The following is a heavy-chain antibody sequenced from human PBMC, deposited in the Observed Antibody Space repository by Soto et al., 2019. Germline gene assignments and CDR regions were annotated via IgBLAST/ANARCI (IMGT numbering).Heavy chain of an antibody. J-gene: IGHJ6*02. D-gene: IGHD3-10*01. Sequence: GGSLRLSCAASGFTFSNYAMHWVRQAPGKGLEWVAVMSYDESSEFYTDSVKGRVSISRDNSKNLLFLHLNSLRGEDTAVYYCARGGDFVAPGSYHTYYFYPMSVWGQGTTVTVSS. CDR1: GFTFSNYA. V-gene: IGHV3-30-3*01. CDR2: MSYDESSE. CDR3: ARGGDFVAPGSYHTYYFYPMSV.